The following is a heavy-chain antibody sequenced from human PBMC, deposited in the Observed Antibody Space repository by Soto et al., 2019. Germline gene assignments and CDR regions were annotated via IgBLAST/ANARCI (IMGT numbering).Heavy chain of an antibody. V-gene: IGHV1-69*12. CDR1: GGTFSSYA. Sequence: QVQLVQSGAEVKKPGSSVKVSCKASGGTFSSYAISWVRQAPGQGLEWMGGIIPIFGTANYAQKFQGRVSILAVASMSIAYMELSSLRSEDTAVYYCAIEMARINAGSFDPWGQGTLVTVSS. D-gene: IGHD2-2*01. CDR3: AIEMARINAGSFDP. CDR2: IIPIFGTA. J-gene: IGHJ5*02.